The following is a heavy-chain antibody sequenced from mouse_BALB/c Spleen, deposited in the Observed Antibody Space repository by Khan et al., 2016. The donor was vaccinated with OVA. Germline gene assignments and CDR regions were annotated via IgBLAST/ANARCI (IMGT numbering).Heavy chain of an antibody. V-gene: IGHV1S56*01. CDR1: GYTFTTYY. CDR2: IYPGDVNT. Sequence: VQLQESGPELVKPGASVRISCKTSGYTFTTYYINWLKQRPGQGLEWIGWIYPGDVNTKYNEKFKDKATLTADKSSSTAYMQLSSLTSDDSAVYVCAREGYYGNYRAWFAYWGQGTLVTVST. J-gene: IGHJ3*01. D-gene: IGHD2-1*01. CDR3: AREGYYGNYRAWFAY.